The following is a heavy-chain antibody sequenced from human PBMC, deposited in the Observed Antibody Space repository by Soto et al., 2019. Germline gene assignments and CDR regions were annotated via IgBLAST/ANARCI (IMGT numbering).Heavy chain of an antibody. D-gene: IGHD4-17*01. CDR1: GFTFSSYG. J-gene: IGHJ4*02. CDR3: AKDTGELIYGDFEDYFDY. V-gene: IGHV3-30*18. Sequence: GGSLRLSCAASGFTFSSYGMHWVCQAPGKGLEWVAVISYDGSNKYYADSVKGRFTISRDNSKNTLYLQMNSLRAEDTAVYYCAKDTGELIYGDFEDYFDYWGQGTLVTVSS. CDR2: ISYDGSNK.